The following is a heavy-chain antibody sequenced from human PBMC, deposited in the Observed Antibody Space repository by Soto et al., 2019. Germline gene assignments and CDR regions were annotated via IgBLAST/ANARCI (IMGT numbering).Heavy chain of an antibody. CDR3: ARGDGTGLHSSGWSPRF. V-gene: IGHV3-21*06. J-gene: IGHJ4*02. CDR2: ISSGTTYS. CDR1: GFTFSIST. Sequence: SCAASGFTFSISTMNWVRQAPGKRLEWVSSISSGTTYSYYADSVKGRFSISRDNAKSSLYLQMNSLRVDDTAVYYCARGDGTGLHSSGWSPRFWGQGTLVTVSS. D-gene: IGHD6-13*01.